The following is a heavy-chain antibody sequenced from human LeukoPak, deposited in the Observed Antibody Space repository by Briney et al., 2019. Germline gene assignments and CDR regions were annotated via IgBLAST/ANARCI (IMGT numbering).Heavy chain of an antibody. V-gene: IGHV1-18*01. J-gene: IGHJ4*02. Sequence: AAVNVSCKASGYTFTNYAITWVRQAPGQGLEWIGWISPYNGNTNFAQNLQGRVTMTTDTATSTAYMELRDLSSDDTAMYYCAITSARGTYRFLDYWGQGTLVTVSS. CDR2: ISPYNGNT. CDR1: GYTFTNYA. D-gene: IGHD3-16*02. CDR3: AITSARGTYRFLDY.